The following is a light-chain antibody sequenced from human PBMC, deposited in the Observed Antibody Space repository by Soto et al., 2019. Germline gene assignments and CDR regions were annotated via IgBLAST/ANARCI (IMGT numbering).Light chain of an antibody. J-gene: IGLJ1*01. CDR3: SSYSISTAYL. CDR1: SSDVGGYNY. Sequence: QSVLTQPPSASGSPGQSVAISRTGTSSDVGGYNYVSWYQQHPGKAPKLMVFEVNNRPSGVSYRFSGSKSGNTASLTISGLQAEDEADYFCSSYSISTAYLFGTGTKVTVL. V-gene: IGLV2-14*01. CDR2: EVN.